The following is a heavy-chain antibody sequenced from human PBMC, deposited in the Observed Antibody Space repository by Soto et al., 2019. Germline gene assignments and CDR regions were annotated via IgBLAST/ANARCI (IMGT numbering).Heavy chain of an antibody. Sequence: SETLSLTCTVSGGSISSYYWSWIRQPPGKGLEWIAYIYYSGSTEYNPSLKSRVTISVDTSKNQFSLKLSSVTAADTAVYYCARVGDYVWQNYKSDFWGQGTLVTVSS. CDR1: GGSISSYY. CDR2: IYYSGST. J-gene: IGHJ4*02. CDR3: ARVGDYVWQNYKSDF. D-gene: IGHD3-16*01. V-gene: IGHV4-59*08.